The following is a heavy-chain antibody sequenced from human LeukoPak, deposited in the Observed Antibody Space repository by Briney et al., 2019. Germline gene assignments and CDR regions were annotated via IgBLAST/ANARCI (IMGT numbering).Heavy chain of an antibody. J-gene: IGHJ4*02. V-gene: IGHV1-46*01. D-gene: IGHD4-17*01. CDR3: ARDITVTTAVIGY. Sequence: ASVKVPCKASGYTFTSYYMHWVRQAPGQGLEWMGIINPSGGSTSYAQKFQGRVTMTRDTSTSTVYMEPSSLRSEDTAVCYCARDITVTTAVIGYWGQGTLVTVSS. CDR2: INPSGGST. CDR1: GYTFTSYY.